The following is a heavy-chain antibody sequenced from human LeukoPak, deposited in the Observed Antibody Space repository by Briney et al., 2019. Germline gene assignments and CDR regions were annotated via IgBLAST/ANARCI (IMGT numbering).Heavy chain of an antibody. D-gene: IGHD3-22*01. CDR2: ISPYNGNT. J-gene: IGHJ4*02. V-gene: IGHV1-18*01. CDR3: ARGPHERSGYPDD. CDR1: GYTFNTYG. Sequence: GASVKVSCKASGYTFNTYGITWVRQAPGQGLEWMGWISPYNGNTNYAQKFQGRVTLTTDTSTSTAYTELRSLRSDDTAVYYCARGPHERSGYPDDWGQGTLVTVSS.